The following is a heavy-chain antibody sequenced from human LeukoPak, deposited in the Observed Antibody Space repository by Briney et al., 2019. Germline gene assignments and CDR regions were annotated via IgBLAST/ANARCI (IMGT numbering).Heavy chain of an antibody. CDR3: AKDFRGVIITFAVAGYCGMDV. V-gene: IGHV3-7*01. CDR1: GLTFSNYW. J-gene: IGHJ6*02. D-gene: IGHD3-10*01. CDR2: INNDGSGK. Sequence: PGGSLRLSCAASGLTFSNYWMKWVRQAPGKGPEWVASINNDGSGKYFVDSVKDRFTISRDNAKNSLYLQINSLRAEDTAVYYCAKDFRGVIITFAVAGYCGMDVWGQGTTVTVSS.